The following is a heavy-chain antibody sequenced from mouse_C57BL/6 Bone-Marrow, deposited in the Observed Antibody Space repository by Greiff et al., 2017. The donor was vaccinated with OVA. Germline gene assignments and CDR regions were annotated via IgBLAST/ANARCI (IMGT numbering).Heavy chain of an antibody. J-gene: IGHJ4*01. D-gene: IGHD1-1*01. CDR3: VRDRLYYGSSPYAMDY. CDR1: GFSFNTYA. V-gene: IGHV10-1*01. CDR2: IRSKSNNYAT. Sequence: EAGGGLVQPKGSLKLSCAASGFSFNTYAMNWVRQAPGKGLEWVARIRSKSNNYATYYADSVKDRFTISRDDSESMLYLQMNNLKTEDTAMYYCVRDRLYYGSSPYAMDYWGQGTSVTVSS.